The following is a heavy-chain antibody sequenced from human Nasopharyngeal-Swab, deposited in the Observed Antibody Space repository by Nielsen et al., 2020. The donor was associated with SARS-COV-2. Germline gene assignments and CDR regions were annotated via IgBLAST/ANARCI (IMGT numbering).Heavy chain of an antibody. V-gene: IGHV1-18*01. CDR2: ISSYNGDT. Sequence: ASVKVSCKASGYTFTSFGISWVRQAPGQGLEWMGWISSYNGDTHYAHSLQGRITMTTDTSTSTAYLELRSLRSDDTAMYYCVTAYGSVSSPEYWGQGTLVTVSS. D-gene: IGHD3-10*01. CDR3: VTAYGSVSSPEY. J-gene: IGHJ4*02. CDR1: GYTFTSFG.